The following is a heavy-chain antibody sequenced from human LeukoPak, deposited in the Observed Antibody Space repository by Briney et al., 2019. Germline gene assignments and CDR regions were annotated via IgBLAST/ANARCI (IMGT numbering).Heavy chain of an antibody. Sequence: ASVKVSCKASGYTFTNYAMNWVRQAPGQGLEWMGWINTNTGNPTYAQGFTGRFVFSLDTSVSTAYLQISSLRAEDTAMYYCARERRSSSPGEQQLVRAFDIWGQGTMVTVSS. V-gene: IGHV7-4-1*02. J-gene: IGHJ3*02. CDR3: ARERRSSSPGEQQLVRAFDI. D-gene: IGHD6-13*01. CDR1: GYTFTNYA. CDR2: INTNTGNP.